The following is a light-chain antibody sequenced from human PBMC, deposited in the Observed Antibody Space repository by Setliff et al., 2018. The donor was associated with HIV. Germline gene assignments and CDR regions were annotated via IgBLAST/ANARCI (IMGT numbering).Light chain of an antibody. CDR1: SSDVDGYNY. CDR2: DVS. V-gene: IGLV2-14*03. Sequence: QSVLTQPASVSGSPGQSITISCTGTSSDVDGYNYVSWYQQHPGKAPKLMIYDVSKRPSGVSNRFSGSKSGNTASLTISGLQAEDEADYYCSSYTSSSTLVFGGGTKSPS. J-gene: IGLJ2*01. CDR3: SSYTSSSTLV.